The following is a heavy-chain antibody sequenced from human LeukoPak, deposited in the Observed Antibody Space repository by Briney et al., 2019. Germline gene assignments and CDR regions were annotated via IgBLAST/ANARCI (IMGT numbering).Heavy chain of an antibody. CDR3: ARSAADTMAFDI. D-gene: IGHD6-13*01. CDR1: RFTFSSYA. V-gene: IGHV3-74*01. CDR2: INTDGSTT. J-gene: IGHJ3*02. Sequence: GGSLRLSCADSRFTFSSYAMSWVRPAPGKGLVWVSRINTDGSTTNYADSVKGRFTISRDNAKNTVYLQMSSLRGDDTAVYYCARSAADTMAFDIWGQGTMVTVSS.